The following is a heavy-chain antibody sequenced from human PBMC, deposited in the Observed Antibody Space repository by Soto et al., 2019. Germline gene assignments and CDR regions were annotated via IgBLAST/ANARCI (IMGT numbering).Heavy chain of an antibody. CDR3: ARHGAHRFLPVDHHYCYYRLDV. CDR1: GGTFNNYA. Sequence: SVKVSCKASGGTFNNYAISWVRQAPGQGLEWMGGIIPVFGPTKYAQKFQGRVTIIADESTTTAYMELSSLRFEDTAVYYCARHGAHRFLPVDHHYCYYRLDVCGQGTTVTVSS. D-gene: IGHD3-3*01. V-gene: IGHV1-69*13. CDR2: IIPVFGPT. J-gene: IGHJ6*02.